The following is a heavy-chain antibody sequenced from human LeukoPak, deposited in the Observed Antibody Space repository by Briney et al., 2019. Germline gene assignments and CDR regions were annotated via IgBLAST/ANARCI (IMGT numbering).Heavy chain of an antibody. CDR3: ARGRSSSWYNWFDP. CDR1: GYTFPSYG. D-gene: IGHD6-13*01. V-gene: IGHV1-2*02. CDR2: INPNSGGT. Sequence: ASVKVSCKASGYTFPSYGISWVRQAPGQGLEWMGWINPNSGGTNYALKFQGRVTMTRDTSIRTAYMELSRLRSDDTAVYYCARGRSSSWYNWFDPWGQGTLVTVSS. J-gene: IGHJ5*02.